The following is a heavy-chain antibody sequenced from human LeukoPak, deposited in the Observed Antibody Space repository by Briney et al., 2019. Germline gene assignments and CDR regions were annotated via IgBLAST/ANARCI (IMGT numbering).Heavy chain of an antibody. CDR2: ISSDGSST. CDR1: GFTFSSYA. Sequence: PGGSLRLSCAASGFTFSSYAMHWVRQAPGKGLEYVSAISSDGSSTYYANSVRGRFTISRDNSRNTLYLQLGSLRAEDMAVYYCARDGSYGDFDYWGQGTLVIVSS. CDR3: ARDGSYGDFDY. J-gene: IGHJ4*02. V-gene: IGHV3-64*01. D-gene: IGHD4-17*01.